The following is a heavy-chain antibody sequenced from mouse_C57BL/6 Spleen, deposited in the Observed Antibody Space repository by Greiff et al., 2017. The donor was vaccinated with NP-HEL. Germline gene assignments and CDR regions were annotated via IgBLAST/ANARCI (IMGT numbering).Heavy chain of an antibody. Sequence: QVQLQQSGPELVKPGASVKISCKASGYAFSSSWMHWVKQRPGKGLEWIGRIYPGGGDTNYNGKFKGKATLTADKSSSTAYMQLSSLTSEDSAVYYCATAQATHFAYWGQGTLVTVSA. D-gene: IGHD3-2*02. CDR1: GYAFSSSW. V-gene: IGHV1-82*01. CDR3: ATAQATHFAY. CDR2: IYPGGGDT. J-gene: IGHJ3*01.